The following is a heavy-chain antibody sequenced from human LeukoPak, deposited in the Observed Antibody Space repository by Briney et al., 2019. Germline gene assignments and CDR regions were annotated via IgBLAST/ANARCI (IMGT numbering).Heavy chain of an antibody. J-gene: IGHJ4*02. CDR3: ARAPPLLRFLETYFDY. D-gene: IGHD3-3*01. Sequence: ASVKVSCKASGGTFSCYAISWVRQAPGQGLEWMGWINPNSGGTNYAQKFQGRVTMTRDTSISTAYMELSRLRSDDTAVYYCARAPPLLRFLETYFDYWGQGTLVTVSS. V-gene: IGHV1-2*02. CDR2: INPNSGGT. CDR1: GGTFSCYA.